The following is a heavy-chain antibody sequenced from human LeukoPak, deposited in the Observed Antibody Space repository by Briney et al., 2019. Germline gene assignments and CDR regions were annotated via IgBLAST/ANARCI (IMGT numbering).Heavy chain of an antibody. CDR3: ATQWLPIKGAFDI. Sequence: GESLKISCKGSGYSFTSYWIGWVRQMPGKGLEWMGIIYPGDSDTRCSPSFQGQATISADKSISTAYLQWSSLKASDTAMYYCATQWLPIKGAFDIWGQGTMVTVSS. CDR2: IYPGDSDT. V-gene: IGHV5-51*01. CDR1: GYSFTSYW. J-gene: IGHJ3*02. D-gene: IGHD3-22*01.